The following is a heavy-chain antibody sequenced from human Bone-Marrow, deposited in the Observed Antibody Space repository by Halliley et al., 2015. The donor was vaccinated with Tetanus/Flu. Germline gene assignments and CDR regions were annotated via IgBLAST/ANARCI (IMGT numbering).Heavy chain of an antibody. CDR3: ARGGGEYSINWATDY. V-gene: IGHV4-38-2*01. J-gene: IGHJ4*02. Sequence: TLSLTCAVSGYFISSGYFWGWIRQPPGKGLEWIGSIYHSGTSYYNPSLKSRVSISVDTSKNQFSLKLSSVTAADSAVYFCARGGGEYSINWATDYWGQGTLVTVSS. CDR1: GYFISSGYF. CDR2: IYHSGTS. D-gene: IGHD6-13*01.